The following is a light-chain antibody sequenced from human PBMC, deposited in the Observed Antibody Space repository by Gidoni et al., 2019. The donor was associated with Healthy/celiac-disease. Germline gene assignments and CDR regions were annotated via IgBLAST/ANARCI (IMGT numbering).Light chain of an antibody. J-gene: IGKJ1*01. CDR2: LGS. CDR1: QSLLHSNGYNY. CDR3: MQALQTPWT. Sequence: DIVMTQSPLSLPVTPGEPASISCRSSQSLLHSNGYNYLDWYLQKPGQSPQLLIYLGSNRASGVPDRSSGSGSGTDFTLKISRVEAEDVGVYYCMQALQTPWTCGQGTKVEIK. V-gene: IGKV2-28*01.